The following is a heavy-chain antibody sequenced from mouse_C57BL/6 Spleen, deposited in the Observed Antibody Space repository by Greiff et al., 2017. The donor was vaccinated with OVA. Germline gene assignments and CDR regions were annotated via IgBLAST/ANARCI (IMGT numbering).Heavy chain of an antibody. D-gene: IGHD2-3*01. CDR3: ARSHDGYYDWYFDV. CDR2: INPNNGGT. V-gene: IGHV1-26*01. Sequence: VQLQQSGPELVKPGASVKISCKASGYTFTDYYMNWVKQSHGKSLEWIGDINPNNGGTSYNQKFKGKATLTVDKSSSTAYMELRSLTSEDSAVYYSARSHDGYYDWYFDVWGTGTTVTVSS. J-gene: IGHJ1*03. CDR1: GYTFTDYY.